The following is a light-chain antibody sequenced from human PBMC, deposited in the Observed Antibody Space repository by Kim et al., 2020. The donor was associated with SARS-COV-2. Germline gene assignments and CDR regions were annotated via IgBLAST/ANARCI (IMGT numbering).Light chain of an antibody. CDR3: SSYTSSSTV. V-gene: IGLV2-14*03. J-gene: IGLJ2*01. CDR2: DVS. CDR1: SSEVGGYNY. Sequence: PGQSITISCTGTSSEVGGYNYVSWYQQHPGKAPKLMIYDVSNRPSGVSNRFSGSKSGNTASLTISGLQAEDEADYYCSSYTSSSTVFGGGTQLTVL.